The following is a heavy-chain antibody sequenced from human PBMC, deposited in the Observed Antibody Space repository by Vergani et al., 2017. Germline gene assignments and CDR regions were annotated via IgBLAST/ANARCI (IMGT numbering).Heavy chain of an antibody. V-gene: IGHV3-23*04. CDR1: GFTFIMHA. Sequence: DVQIVESGGGLVQPGGSLRLSCVASGFTFIMHAMSWVRQAPGKGLEWVSTLSASDRRTHYADSVKGRFTISRDNSKNTLFLHMNSLRPEDTAVYYCAKVGRSEVAGTFGAFDIWGQGTMVTVSS. CDR2: LSASDRRT. CDR3: AKVGRSEVAGTFGAFDI. D-gene: IGHD6-19*01. J-gene: IGHJ3*02.